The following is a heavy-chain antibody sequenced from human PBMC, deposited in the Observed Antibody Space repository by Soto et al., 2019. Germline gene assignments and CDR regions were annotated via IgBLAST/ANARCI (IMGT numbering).Heavy chain of an antibody. V-gene: IGHV1-18*01. CDR2: ISHYSGNT. Sequence: QVQLVQSGDEVRKPGSSVKVSCKASGYIFVNYGIAWVRQAPGQGLEWMGWISHYSGNTHYASKVQGRLTMTTDTSTSTAYMDLGSLTSDDTAVYYWAMVDNYVTPTPQDVWGQGSTVTVSS. CDR3: AMVDNYVTPTPQDV. CDR1: GYIFVNYG. J-gene: IGHJ6*02. D-gene: IGHD3-16*01.